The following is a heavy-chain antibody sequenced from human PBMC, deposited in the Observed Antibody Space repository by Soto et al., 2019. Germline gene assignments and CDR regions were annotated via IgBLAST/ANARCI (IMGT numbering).Heavy chain of an antibody. J-gene: IGHJ4*02. CDR3: ARVRGDDSSGYYDLNIDY. D-gene: IGHD3-22*01. CDR2: IIPIFGTA. Sequence: QVQLVQSGAEVKKPGSSVKVSCKASGGTFSSYAISWVRQAPGQGLEWMGGIIPIFGTANYAQKFQGRVTITADESTSTAYMELSSLRSEDTAVYYCARVRGDDSSGYYDLNIDYWGQGTLVTVSS. CDR1: GGTFSSYA. V-gene: IGHV1-69*12.